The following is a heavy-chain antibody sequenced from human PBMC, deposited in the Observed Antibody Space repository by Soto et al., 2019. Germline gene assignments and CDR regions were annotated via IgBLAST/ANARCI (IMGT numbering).Heavy chain of an antibody. CDR2: IYYSGST. CDR3: ARDRAKWKDYYYYGMDV. CDR1: GGSISSGDDF. D-gene: IGHD1-20*01. J-gene: IGHJ6*02. Sequence: SETLCLTCTVSGGSISSGDDFWTWIRQPPGKGLEWIGYIYYSGSTYYNPSLKSRLTMSVDTSKNQFSLKLSSVTAADTAVYYCARDRAKWKDYYYYGMDVWGQGTTVTVSS. V-gene: IGHV4-30-4*01.